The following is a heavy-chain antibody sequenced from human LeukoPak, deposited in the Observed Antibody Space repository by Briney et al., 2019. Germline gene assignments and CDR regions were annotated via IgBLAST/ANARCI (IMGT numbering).Heavy chain of an antibody. CDR3: ARVNYDSSGSAVDY. CDR1: GFTFSSYS. J-gene: IGHJ4*02. CDR2: ISSSSTI. Sequence: GGSLRLSCAASGFTFSSYSMNWVRQAPGKGLEWVAYISSSSTIYYADSVKGRFTISRDNAKNSLYLQMNSLRAEDTAVYYCARVNYDSSGSAVDYWGQGTLVTVSS. V-gene: IGHV3-48*01. D-gene: IGHD3-22*01.